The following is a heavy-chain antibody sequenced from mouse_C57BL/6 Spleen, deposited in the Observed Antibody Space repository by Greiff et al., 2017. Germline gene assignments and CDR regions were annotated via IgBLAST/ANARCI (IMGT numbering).Heavy chain of an antibody. CDR2: IDPSDSYT. CDR3: ARGGIYYEHYYAMDY. V-gene: IGHV1-69*01. J-gene: IGHJ4*01. CDR1: GYTFTSYW. D-gene: IGHD2-4*01. Sequence: QVQLQQPGAELVMPGASVKLSCKASGYTFTSYWMHWVKQRPGQGLEWIGEIDPSDSYTNYNQKFKGKSTLTVDKSSSTAYMQLSSLTSEDSAVYYCARGGIYYEHYYAMDYWGQGTSVTVSS.